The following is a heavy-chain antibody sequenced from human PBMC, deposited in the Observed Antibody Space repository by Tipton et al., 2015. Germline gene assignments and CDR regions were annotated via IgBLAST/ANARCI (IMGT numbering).Heavy chain of an antibody. J-gene: IGHJ4*02. V-gene: IGHV1-46*04. CDR1: GYTFTNYG. CDR2: INPSGGST. D-gene: IGHD5-24*01. Sequence: QSGAEVKEPGASVKVSCTTFGYTFTNYGLTWVRQAPGQGPEWMGIINPSGGSTNYAQKLQGRVTMTRDTSTSTVYMELSSLRSDDTAVYYCARDRRDAYNRGHLDHWGQGTLVTVSS. CDR3: ARDRRDAYNRGHLDH.